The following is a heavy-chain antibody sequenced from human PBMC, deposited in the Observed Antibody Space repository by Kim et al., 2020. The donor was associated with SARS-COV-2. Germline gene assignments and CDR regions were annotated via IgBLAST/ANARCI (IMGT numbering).Heavy chain of an antibody. Sequence: GGSLRLSCAASGFTFSNYGMNWVRQAPGKGLEWVSGISGSAAGTQYVDSAKGRFTISRDNSKNALYLQMNSLRAEDTAVYYCAKVCGSGCYIDLWGQGTLVTVSS. CDR2: ISGSAAGT. J-gene: IGHJ5*02. D-gene: IGHD6-19*01. V-gene: IGHV3-23*01. CDR1: GFTFSNYG. CDR3: AKVCGSGCYIDL.